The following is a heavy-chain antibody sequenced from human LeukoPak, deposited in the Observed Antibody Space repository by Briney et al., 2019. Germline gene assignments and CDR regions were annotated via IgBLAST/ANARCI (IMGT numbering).Heavy chain of an antibody. J-gene: IGHJ5*02. CDR2: INPNGGGT. V-gene: IGHV1-2*02. Sequence: ASVTVSFKASGYTFTVYYMHWVRQAPGQGLEWLGWINPNGGGTNFSQKFQDRVPMTRDTSISTAYMELSRLRSYDPAGYYCARPDRMVRGFSWGQGTLVTVSP. CDR1: GYTFTVYY. D-gene: IGHD3-10*01. CDR3: ARPDRMVRGFS.